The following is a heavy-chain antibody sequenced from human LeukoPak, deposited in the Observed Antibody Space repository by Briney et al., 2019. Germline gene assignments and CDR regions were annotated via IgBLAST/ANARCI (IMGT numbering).Heavy chain of an antibody. CDR2: ISWNSGSI. J-gene: IGHJ5*02. V-gene: IGHV3-9*01. Sequence: GRSLRLSCAASGFTFDDYAMHWVRQAPGKGLEWVSGISWNSGSIGYADSVKGRFTISRDNAKNSLYLQMNSLRAEDTAVYYCARGLRFLEDRGRPWGQGTLVTVSS. CDR3: ARGLRFLEDRGRP. D-gene: IGHD3-3*01. CDR1: GFTFDDYA.